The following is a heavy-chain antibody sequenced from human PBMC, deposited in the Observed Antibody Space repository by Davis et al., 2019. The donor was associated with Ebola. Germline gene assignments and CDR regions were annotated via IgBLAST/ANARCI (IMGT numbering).Heavy chain of an antibody. CDR2: INPNDDTK. J-gene: IGHJ4*02. D-gene: IGHD5-12*01. Sequence: AASVKVSCKASGYTFTSYYMHWVRQAPGQGLEWMGVINPNDDTKYYPQKFQGRVAMTRDTSTSTVYMEVRNLRSEDTAVYYCARALGYSGYRPEYWGQGTLVTVSS. V-gene: IGHV1-46*01. CDR3: ARALGYSGYRPEY. CDR1: GYTFTSYY.